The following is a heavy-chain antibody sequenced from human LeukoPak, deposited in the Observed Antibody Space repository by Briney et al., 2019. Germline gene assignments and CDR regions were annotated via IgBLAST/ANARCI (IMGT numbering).Heavy chain of an antibody. D-gene: IGHD3-9*01. CDR2: IYYSGST. CDR3: ARHVGLVSDFDY. J-gene: IGHJ4*02. CDR1: GGSISSSSYY. V-gene: IGHV4-39*01. Sequence: SETLSLTRTVSGGSISSSSYYWGWIRQPPGKGLEWIGSIYYSGSTYYNPSLKSRVTISVDTSKNQFSLKLSSVTAADTAVYYCARHVGLVSDFDYWGQGTLVTVSS.